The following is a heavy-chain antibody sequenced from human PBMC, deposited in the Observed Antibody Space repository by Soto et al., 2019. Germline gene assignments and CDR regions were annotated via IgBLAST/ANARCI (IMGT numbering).Heavy chain of an antibody. J-gene: IGHJ3*02. CDR2: ISSNGGST. D-gene: IGHD1-7*01. CDR1: GFTFSSYA. V-gene: IGHV3-64D*08. Sequence: GGSLRLSCSASGFTFSSYAMHWVRQAPGKGLEYVSAISSNGGSTYYADSVKGRFTISRDNSENTLYLQMSSLRAEDTAVYYCVKERNNWNYGDAFDIWGQGTMVTVSS. CDR3: VKERNNWNYGDAFDI.